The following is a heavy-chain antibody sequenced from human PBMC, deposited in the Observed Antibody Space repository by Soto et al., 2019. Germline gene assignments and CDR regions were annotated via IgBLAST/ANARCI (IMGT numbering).Heavy chain of an antibody. CDR1: GGSISSYY. Sequence: ASETLSLTCTVSGGSISSYYWSWIRQPPGKGLEWIGYIYYSGSTNYNPSLKSRVTISVDTSKNQFSLKLSSVTAADTAVYYCARQDRWSGLRYFDYWGQGTMVTVLL. V-gene: IGHV4-59*08. D-gene: IGHD3-3*01. CDR3: ARQDRWSGLRYFDY. J-gene: IGHJ4*02. CDR2: IYYSGST.